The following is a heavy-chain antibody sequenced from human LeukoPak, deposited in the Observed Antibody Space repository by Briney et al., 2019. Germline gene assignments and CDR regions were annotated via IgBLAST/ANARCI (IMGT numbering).Heavy chain of an antibody. CDR1: GGSITSSSYY. J-gene: IGHJ4*02. V-gene: IGHV4-39*07. Sequence: SETLSLTCTVSGGSITSSSYYWGWIRQPPGKGLEWIGSIYYSGSTYYNPSLKSRVTISVDTSKNQFSLKLSSVTAADTAVYYCARGYYYDSSGYYYPPSGWGQGTLVTVSS. CDR2: IYYSGST. CDR3: ARGYYYDSSGYYYPPSG. D-gene: IGHD3-22*01.